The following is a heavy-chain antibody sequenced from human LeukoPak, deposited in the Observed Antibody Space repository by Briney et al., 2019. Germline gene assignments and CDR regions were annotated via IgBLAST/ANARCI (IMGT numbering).Heavy chain of an antibody. Sequence: GGSLRLSCAASGFTFSSYAMHWVRQAPGKGLEWVAVISYDGSNKYYADSVKGRFTISRDNSKNTPYLQMNSLRAEDAAVYYCARALVYYDFWSGYYLDYWGQGTLVTVSS. J-gene: IGHJ4*02. CDR1: GFTFSSYA. CDR2: ISYDGSNK. CDR3: ARALVYYDFWSGYYLDY. D-gene: IGHD3-3*01. V-gene: IGHV3-30*01.